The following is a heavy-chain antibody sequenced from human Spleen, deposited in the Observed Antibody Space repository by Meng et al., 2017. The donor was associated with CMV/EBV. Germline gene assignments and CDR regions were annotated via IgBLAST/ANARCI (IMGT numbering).Heavy chain of an antibody. V-gene: IGHV4-59*12. CDR2: IYYSGST. CDR1: GGSISTYY. Sequence: SETLSLTCSISGGSISTYYWSWLRQSPGKGLEWIGYIYYSGSTNYNPSLESRVAISVDASKNQISLKLGSVTAADTAVYYCARAVTHPRPYYFDLWGQGTLVTVSS. CDR3: ARAVTHPRPYYFDL. J-gene: IGHJ4*02. D-gene: IGHD2-15*01.